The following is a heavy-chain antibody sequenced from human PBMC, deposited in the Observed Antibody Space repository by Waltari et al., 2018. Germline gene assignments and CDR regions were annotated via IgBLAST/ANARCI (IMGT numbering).Heavy chain of an antibody. D-gene: IGHD2-8*01. CDR3: ARDSIYCANGVCFAPLDY. CDR2: ISSSGSTI. V-gene: IGHV3-48*03. J-gene: IGHJ4*02. Sequence: EVQLVESGGGLVQPGGSLRLPCAASGFTFSSYELNWVRQAQGKGLEWVSYISSSGSTIYYADSVKGRFTISRDNAKNSLYLQMNSLRAEDTAVYYCARDSIYCANGVCFAPLDYWGQGTLVTVSS. CDR1: GFTFSSYE.